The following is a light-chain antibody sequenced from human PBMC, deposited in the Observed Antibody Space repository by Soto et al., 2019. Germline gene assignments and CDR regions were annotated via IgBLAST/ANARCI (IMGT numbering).Light chain of an antibody. CDR3: LQDFNFPQP. Sequence: AIRVAQSPSSLSASVGDTVTITCRASQDIRDDLGWYQLKPGKAPKLLIYAASTLQSGVPSRFSGSGSGTEFTLTISSLQPEDFGTYYCLQDFNFPQPFGQGTQVEIK. CDR2: AAS. V-gene: IGKV1-6*01. J-gene: IGKJ1*01. CDR1: QDIRDD.